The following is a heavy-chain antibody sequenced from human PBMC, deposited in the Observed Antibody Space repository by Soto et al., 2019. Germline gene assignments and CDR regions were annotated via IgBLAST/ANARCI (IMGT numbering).Heavy chain of an antibody. V-gene: IGHV5-51*01. Sequence: GESLKISCQGSGYNFGNYWIGWVRQMPGKGLEWMGVINPGGSETTYSPSFQGRVTISADKSVSTAYLQWSSLKASDSAAYYCARLPGGIVVVTASDAFDIWGQGTMVTVSS. D-gene: IGHD2-21*02. CDR1: GYNFGNYW. J-gene: IGHJ3*02. CDR3: ARLPGGIVVVTASDAFDI. CDR2: INPGGSET.